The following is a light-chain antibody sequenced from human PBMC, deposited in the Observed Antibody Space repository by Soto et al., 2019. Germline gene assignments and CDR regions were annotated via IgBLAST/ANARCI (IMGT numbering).Light chain of an antibody. CDR3: CSYAGSSTLV. CDR2: EVN. Sequence: QSVLTQPASVSGSPGQSITISCSETSSGIGTYNYVSWYQLHPGKVPKLIIYEVNNRPSGISPRFSGSKSGKTASLTISGLQAEDEADYYCCSYAGSSTLVFGGGTKLTVL. J-gene: IGLJ2*01. CDR1: SSGIGTYNY. V-gene: IGLV2-23*02.